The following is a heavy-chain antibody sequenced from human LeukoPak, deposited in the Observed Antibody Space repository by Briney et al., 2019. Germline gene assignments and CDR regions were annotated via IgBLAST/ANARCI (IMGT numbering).Heavy chain of an antibody. CDR1: GGSISSYY. CDR3: ARGPGALLH. V-gene: IGHV4-34*01. Sequence: PSETLSLTCTVSGGSISSYYWSWIRQPPGKGLEWIGEINHSGSTNYNPSLKSRVTISVDTSKNQFSLKLSSVTAADTAVYYCARGPGALLHWGQGILVTVSS. CDR2: INHSGST. J-gene: IGHJ4*02. D-gene: IGHD3-10*01.